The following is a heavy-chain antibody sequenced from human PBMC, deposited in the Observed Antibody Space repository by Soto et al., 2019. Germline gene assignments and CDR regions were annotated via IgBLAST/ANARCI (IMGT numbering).Heavy chain of an antibody. V-gene: IGHV3-23*01. D-gene: IGHD1-7*01. Sequence: EVQLLESGGGLVQPGGSLRLSCAASGFTFRSYGMTWVRQAPGKGLEWVSFSSATGSGTYYADSVKGRFTISRDNSNNTLYQQLTSLRAADTAVYYCAKDRRAGGNYGLYSDFWGQGALVIVSS. CDR2: SSATGSGT. J-gene: IGHJ4*02. CDR3: AKDRRAGGNYGLYSDF. CDR1: GFTFRSYG.